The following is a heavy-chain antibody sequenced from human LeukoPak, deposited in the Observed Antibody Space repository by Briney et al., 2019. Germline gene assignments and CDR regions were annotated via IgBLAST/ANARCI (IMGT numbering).Heavy chain of an antibody. V-gene: IGHV3-7*01. CDR3: VPGEVTAYFDY. Sequence: GGSLRLSCAASGFTFSSYWMSWVRQAPGKGLEWVANIKQDGSEKYYVDSVKGRFTISRDNAKNSLYLQMNSLRAEDTAVYYCVPGEVTAYFDYWGQGTLVTVSS. CDR2: IKQDGSEK. J-gene: IGHJ4*02. D-gene: IGHD2-21*02. CDR1: GFTFSSYW.